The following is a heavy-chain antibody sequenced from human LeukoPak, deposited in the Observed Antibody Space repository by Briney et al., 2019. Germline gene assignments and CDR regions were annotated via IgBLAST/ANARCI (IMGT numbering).Heavy chain of an antibody. CDR2: ISGSGGST. CDR3: ARDLQVVVPPRLGYYYYGMDV. CDR1: GFTFSSYA. D-gene: IGHD2-15*01. V-gene: IGHV3-23*01. J-gene: IGHJ6*02. Sequence: GGSLRLSCAASGFTFSSYAMSWVRQAPGKGLEWVSAISGSGGSTYYADSVKGRFTISRDNSKNTLYLQVNSLRSDDTAVYYCARDLQVVVPPRLGYYYYGMDVWGQGTTVTVSS.